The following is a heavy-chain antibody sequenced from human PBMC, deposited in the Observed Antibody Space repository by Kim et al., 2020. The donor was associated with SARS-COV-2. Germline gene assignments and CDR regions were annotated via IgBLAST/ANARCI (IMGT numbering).Heavy chain of an antibody. CDR1: GFTFSNYW. D-gene: IGHD3-16*01. Sequence: GGSLRLSCEASGFTFSNYWMMWVRQAPGKGLQWVANIKEDGSKIYYVDSVKGRFTISRDTAKNSLYLQMNGLRDEDTALYYCARDYGDYWGQGTLVTVSS. CDR2: IKEDGSKI. CDR3: ARDYGDY. J-gene: IGHJ4*02. V-gene: IGHV3-7*01.